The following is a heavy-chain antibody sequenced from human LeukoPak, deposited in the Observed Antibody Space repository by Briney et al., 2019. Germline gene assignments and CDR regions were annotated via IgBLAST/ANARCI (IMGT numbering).Heavy chain of an antibody. D-gene: IGHD4-17*01. CDR2: ITGSGVST. Sequence: PGGSLRLSCAASGFTFSSYAMTWVRQAPGKGLEWVSGITGSGVSTYYADSVKGRFTISRDNSKNTLYLQMNSLRAEDTAVYYCAKYWGAYGDYRGRYMDVWGKGTTVTVSS. CDR3: AKYWGAYGDYRGRYMDV. V-gene: IGHV3-23*01. CDR1: GFTFSSYA. J-gene: IGHJ6*03.